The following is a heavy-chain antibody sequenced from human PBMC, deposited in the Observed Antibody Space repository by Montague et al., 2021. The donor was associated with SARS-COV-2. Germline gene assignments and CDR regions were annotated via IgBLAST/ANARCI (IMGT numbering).Heavy chain of an antibody. J-gene: IGHJ4*02. CDR3: ARWDPQTLTLIGLRGKSASDY. V-gene: IGHV4-34*01. CDR1: GGPFSGYY. CDR2: INHSGTT. D-gene: IGHD4-23*01. Sequence: SETLSLTCAVYGGPFSGYYWTWSCQSPGKGLEWIAEINHSGTTNYNFNPSLRSRVTISVDTSKSQFSLKLSSVTAADTGVYYCARWDPQTLTLIGLRGKSASDYWGQGTLVTVSS.